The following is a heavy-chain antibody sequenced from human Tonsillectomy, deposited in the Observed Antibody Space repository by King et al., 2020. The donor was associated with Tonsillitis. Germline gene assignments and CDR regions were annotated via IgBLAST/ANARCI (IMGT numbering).Heavy chain of an antibody. Sequence: VQLVESGGGLVQPGGSLRLSCASSGFTFSSYAMSWVRQAPGKGLEGVSAISGSGGSPYYADSVKGRCTISRHNSKNTLYLQMNSLRAEDTAVYYCAKLGSFDYWGQGTLVTVSS. D-gene: IGHD3-10*01. J-gene: IGHJ4*02. CDR3: AKLGSFDY. V-gene: IGHV3-23*04. CDR2: ISGSGGSP. CDR1: GFTFSSYA.